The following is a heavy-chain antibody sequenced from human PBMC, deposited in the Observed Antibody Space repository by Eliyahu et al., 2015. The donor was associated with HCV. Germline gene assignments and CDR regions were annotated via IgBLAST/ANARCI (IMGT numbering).Heavy chain of an antibody. CDR3: VRGYNSFDI. Sequence: EVQLVESGGGLVQPGGSLRLSCTASGFTSSDYYMDWVRQAPGKGLEWVGRTRNKANSHTTEYAASVKGRFTISRDDSKNSLYLQMTSLITGDTAVYFCVRGYNSFDIWGQGTMVTVSS. D-gene: IGHD1-14*01. V-gene: IGHV3-72*01. CDR2: TRNKANSHTT. CDR1: GFTSSDYY. J-gene: IGHJ3*02.